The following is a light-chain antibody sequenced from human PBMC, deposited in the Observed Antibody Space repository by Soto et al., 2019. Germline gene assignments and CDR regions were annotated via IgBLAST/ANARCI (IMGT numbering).Light chain of an antibody. V-gene: IGKV3D-15*01. Sequence: EIVLTQSPATLCSFPGGRVTLSCRASQAVNTRLAWYQHKPGQAPRLLIYLASNRAAGVPARFSGGGSGTDFTLTISSLRAADAAVYYCQQYYSTPRTFGQGTRLEIK. J-gene: IGKJ5*01. CDR1: QAVNTR. CDR3: QQYYSTPRT. CDR2: LAS.